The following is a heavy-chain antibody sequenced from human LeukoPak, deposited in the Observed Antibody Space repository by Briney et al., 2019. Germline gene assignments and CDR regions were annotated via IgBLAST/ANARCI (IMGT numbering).Heavy chain of an antibody. J-gene: IGHJ4*02. CDR2: LHTSGST. V-gene: IGHV4-4*07. CDR3: ARDFGYGDYFFDD. Sequence: PSETLSLTCTVSGGSISSYYWSWIRQPAGGGVEWIGRLHTSGSTHYNPSLKSRVTMSVDTSKNQFSLKLSSVTAADTAVYYCARDFGYGDYFFDDWGQGTLVTVSS. CDR1: GGSISSYY. D-gene: IGHD4-17*01.